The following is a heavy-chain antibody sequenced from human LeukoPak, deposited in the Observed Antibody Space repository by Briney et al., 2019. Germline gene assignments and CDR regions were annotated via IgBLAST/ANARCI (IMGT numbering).Heavy chain of an antibody. CDR1: GFTFSQAW. J-gene: IGHJ6*02. Sequence: GGSLRLSCAASGFTFSQAWMSWVRQAPGRGLEWVGRIKSANDGGTIDYGAPVKGRFTISRDDSKKMVYLQMDSLKIEDTGVYYCSADYGGPDGGYYYGLDVWGQGTTVTVSS. CDR3: SADYGGPDGGYYYGLDV. CDR2: IKSANDGGTI. D-gene: IGHD4-23*01. V-gene: IGHV3-15*01.